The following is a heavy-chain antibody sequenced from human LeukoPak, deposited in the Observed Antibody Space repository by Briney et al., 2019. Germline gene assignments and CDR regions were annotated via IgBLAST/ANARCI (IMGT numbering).Heavy chain of an antibody. D-gene: IGHD4-11*01. J-gene: IGHJ3*02. CDR2: IRGSGGST. Sequence: PGGSLRLSCAASGFTFSSYAMSWVRQAPGKGLEWVSAIRGSGGSTYYADSVRGRFTISRGNSKNTLYVHMNSLRAEDTAIYYCAKDLVDYGNDGPGAFHIWGQGAMVTVSS. V-gene: IGHV3-23*01. CDR1: GFTFSSYA. CDR3: AKDLVDYGNDGPGAFHI.